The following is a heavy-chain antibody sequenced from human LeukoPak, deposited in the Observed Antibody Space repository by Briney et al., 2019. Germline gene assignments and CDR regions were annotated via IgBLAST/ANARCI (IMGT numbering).Heavy chain of an antibody. D-gene: IGHD4-17*01. CDR2: IYYSGSA. J-gene: IGHJ2*01. CDR3: ARHPPHDCGDPSHRYFDL. Sequence: PSETLSLTCTVSGGSISSYYWSWIRQPPGKGLECIGYIYYSGSANYNPSLKSRVTISVDTSKNQFSLKLSSVTAADTAVYYCARHPPHDCGDPSHRYFDLWGRGTLVTVSS. CDR1: GGSISSYY. V-gene: IGHV4-59*08.